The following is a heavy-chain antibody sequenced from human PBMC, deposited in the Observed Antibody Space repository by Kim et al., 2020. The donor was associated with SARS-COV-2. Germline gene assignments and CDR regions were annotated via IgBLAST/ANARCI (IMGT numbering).Heavy chain of an antibody. D-gene: IGHD6-19*01. J-gene: IGHJ5*02. Sequence: SADSGKGRFTISRDNSKNTLYLQMNSLRAEDTAVYYCAKWGRLVRMGFDPWGQGTLVTVSS. CDR3: AKWGRLVRMGFDP. V-gene: IGHV3-23*01.